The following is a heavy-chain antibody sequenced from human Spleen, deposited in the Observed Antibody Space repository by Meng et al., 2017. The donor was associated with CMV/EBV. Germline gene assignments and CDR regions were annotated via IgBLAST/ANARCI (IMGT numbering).Heavy chain of an antibody. J-gene: IGHJ4*01. Sequence: CAASGFIFSEYSMTWVRQAPGKGLEWGSSMTNTGNNLYYSDSVKGRFTISRDNAKNSLYLQMNSLRAEDTAVYYCARWPGGSGIRFDYWGHGTLVTVSS. CDR2: MTNTGNNL. CDR3: ARWPGGSGIRFDY. V-gene: IGHV3-21*01. CDR1: GFIFSEYS. D-gene: IGHD6-19*01.